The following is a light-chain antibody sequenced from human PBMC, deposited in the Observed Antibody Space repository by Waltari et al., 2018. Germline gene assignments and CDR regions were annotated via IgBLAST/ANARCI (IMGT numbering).Light chain of an antibody. V-gene: IGKV3-15*01. CDR3: QQYHNWPPST. CDR2: ETS. CDR1: QSVSSY. J-gene: IGKJ1*01. Sequence: EIVMTHSPATLSVSPGERVTLSCRASQSVSSYLAWYQQKPGQAPRRRIYETSTGATGVPARFSGSGSGADVTLTISSLQSEDFALYYCQQYHNWPPSTFGQGTKVEIK.